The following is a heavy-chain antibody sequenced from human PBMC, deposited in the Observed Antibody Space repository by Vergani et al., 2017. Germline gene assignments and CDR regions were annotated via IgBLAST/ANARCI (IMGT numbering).Heavy chain of an antibody. D-gene: IGHD6-13*01. CDR1: GFTFSSYS. CDR2: ISSSSSYI. CDR3: ARDTAAAGRKPFDP. J-gene: IGHJ5*02. Sequence: EVQLVESGGDLVKPGGSLRLSCAASGFTFSSYSMNWVRQAPGKGLEWVSSISSSSSYIYYADSVKGRFTISRDNAKNSLYLQMNSLRAEDTAVYYCARDTAAAGRKPFDPWGQGTLVTVSS. V-gene: IGHV3-21*01.